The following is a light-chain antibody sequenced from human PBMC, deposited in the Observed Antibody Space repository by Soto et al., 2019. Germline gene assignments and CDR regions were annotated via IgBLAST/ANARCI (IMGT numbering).Light chain of an antibody. Sequence: QSVLTQLPSASASLGASCKLTCPLSSGHSSYAIAWHQQQPEKGPRYLMKLSSDGSHSKGDGIPDRFSGSSSGAERYLTISSLQSEDEADDYCQTWDTGARVVFGGGTKLTVL. V-gene: IGLV4-69*01. CDR2: LSSDGSH. CDR3: QTWDTGARVV. CDR1: SGHSSYA. J-gene: IGLJ2*01.